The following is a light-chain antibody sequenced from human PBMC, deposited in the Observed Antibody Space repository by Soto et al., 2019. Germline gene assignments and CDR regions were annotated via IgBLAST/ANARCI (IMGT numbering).Light chain of an antibody. CDR3: SSYAGSNNFEV. Sequence: QSALTQPPSASGSPGQSVTISCTGTSSDVGGYNYVSWYQQHPGKAPKLMIYEVSKRPSGAPDRFSGSKSGNTASLTVSGLQAEDEADYYCSSYAGSNNFEVFGTGTKLTVL. J-gene: IGLJ1*01. V-gene: IGLV2-8*01. CDR2: EVS. CDR1: SSDVGGYNY.